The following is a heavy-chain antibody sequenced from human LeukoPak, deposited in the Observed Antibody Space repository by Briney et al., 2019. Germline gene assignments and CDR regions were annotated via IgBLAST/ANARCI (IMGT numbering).Heavy chain of an antibody. J-gene: IGHJ5*02. V-gene: IGHV4-4*08. CDR2: IYHSGST. Sequence: KSSETLSLTCSDSTDSTNTYYWSWIRQSPGKGLEWIGHIYHSGSTDYNPSFKSRVTISIDMSKKEFSLKLSSVTAADTAVYYCARDFFSCSGGSCYPMLGWFDPWGQGTLVTVSS. CDR1: TDSTNTYY. CDR3: ARDFFSCSGGSCYPMLGWFDP. D-gene: IGHD2-15*01.